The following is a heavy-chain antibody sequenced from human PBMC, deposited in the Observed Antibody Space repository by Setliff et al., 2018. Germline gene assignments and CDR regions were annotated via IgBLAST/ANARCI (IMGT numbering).Heavy chain of an antibody. Sequence: SLRLSCAASGFALNSYAMIWVRQAPGKGLEWVSVIYSGGRTTYYADSVEGRFTISRDSSKNTLYLQMNSLRVEDTAVYYCAARRSRRWFGGFDYWGQGTQVTVSS. CDR3: AARRSRRWFGGFDY. V-gene: IGHV3-23*03. J-gene: IGHJ4*02. CDR2: IYSGGRTT. D-gene: IGHD3-10*01. CDR1: GFALNSYA.